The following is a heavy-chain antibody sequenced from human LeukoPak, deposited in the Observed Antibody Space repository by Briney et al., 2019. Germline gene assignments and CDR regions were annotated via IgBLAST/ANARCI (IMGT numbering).Heavy chain of an antibody. D-gene: IGHD6-13*01. CDR1: GYTFTSYG. Sequence: ASVKVSCKASGYTFTSYGISWVRQAPGQGLEWMGRIIPILGIANYAQKFQGRVTITADKSTSTAYMELSSLRSEDTAVYYCAREGPSSSLYYYYYGMDVWGQGTTVTVSS. CDR2: IIPILGIA. J-gene: IGHJ6*02. V-gene: IGHV1-69*04. CDR3: AREGPSSSLYYYYYGMDV.